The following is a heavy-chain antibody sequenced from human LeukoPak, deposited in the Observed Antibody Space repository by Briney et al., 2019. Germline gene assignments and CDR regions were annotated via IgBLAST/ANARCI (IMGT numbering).Heavy chain of an antibody. D-gene: IGHD7-27*01. CDR1: GFTFSSYS. J-gene: IGHJ3*02. Sequence: GGSLRLSCAASGFTFSSYSMNWVRQAPGKGLEWVSSISSSSSYIYYADSVKGRFTISRDNAKNSLYLQMNSLRAEDTAVYYCARYQGSGEDAFDIWGQGTMVIVSS. V-gene: IGHV3-21*01. CDR3: ARYQGSGEDAFDI. CDR2: ISSSSSYI.